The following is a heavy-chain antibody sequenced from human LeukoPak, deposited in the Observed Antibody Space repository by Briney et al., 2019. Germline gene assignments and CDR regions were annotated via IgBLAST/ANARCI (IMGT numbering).Heavy chain of an antibody. J-gene: IGHJ4*02. V-gene: IGHV4-34*01. CDR1: GGSFSGYY. CDR3: ASGSIAVEGYFDY. Sequence: SETLSLTCAVYGGSFSGYYWSWIRQPPGKGLEWIGYIYHSGSTYYNPSLKSRVTISVDRSKNQFSLKLSSVTAADTAVYYCASGSIAVEGYFDYWGQGTLVTVSS. D-gene: IGHD6-19*01. CDR2: IYHSGST.